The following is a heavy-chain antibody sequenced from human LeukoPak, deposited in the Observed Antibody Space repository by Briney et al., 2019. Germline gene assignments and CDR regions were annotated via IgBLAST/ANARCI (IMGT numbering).Heavy chain of an antibody. V-gene: IGHV1-2*02. D-gene: IGHD1-7*01. CDR3: ARNPSITGTTENYYYYYVDV. CDR1: GYTFTGYY. CDR2: INPNSGGT. Sequence: ASVKVSCKASGYTFTGYYMHCVRHAPGQGLEWMGWINPNSGGTNYAQKFQGRVTMTRNTSISTAYMELSRLRSDDTAVYYCARNPSITGTTENYYYYYVDVWAKGPRSPSP. J-gene: IGHJ6*03.